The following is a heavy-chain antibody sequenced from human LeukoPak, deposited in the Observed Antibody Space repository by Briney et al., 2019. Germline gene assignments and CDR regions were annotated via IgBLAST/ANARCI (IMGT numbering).Heavy chain of an antibody. CDR2: INHSGST. Sequence: SETLSLTCAVYGGSFSGYYWSWIRQPPGKGLEWIGEINHSGSTNYNPSLKSRVTISVDTSKNQFSLKLSSVTAADTAVYYSARVPVLRYFDWLSQSYYFDYWGQGTLVTVSS. CDR1: GGSFSGYY. CDR3: ARVPVLRYFDWLSQSYYFDY. D-gene: IGHD3-9*01. V-gene: IGHV4-34*01. J-gene: IGHJ4*02.